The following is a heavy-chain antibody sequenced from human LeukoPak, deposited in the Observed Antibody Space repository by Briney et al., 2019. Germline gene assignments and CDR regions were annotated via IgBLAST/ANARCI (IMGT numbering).Heavy chain of an antibody. D-gene: IGHD2-15*01. CDR2: ISYDGSSQ. CDR1: GFTFSSYD. Sequence: GRSLRLSCTASGFTFSSYDMDWVRQAPGKGQEWGAVISYDGSSQYYADSVKGRFTIPRDNSKNTLYLQMNSLRADDTAVYYCARPQYCSAGSCFYYFDYWGQGTLVTVSS. J-gene: IGHJ4*02. V-gene: IGHV3-30-3*01. CDR3: ARPQYCSAGSCFYYFDY.